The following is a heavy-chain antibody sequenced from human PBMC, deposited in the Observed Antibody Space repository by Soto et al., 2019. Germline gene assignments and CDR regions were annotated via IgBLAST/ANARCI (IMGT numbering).Heavy chain of an antibody. D-gene: IGHD1-1*01. CDR1: GYTFTSYG. CDR2: ISAHNGNT. Sequence: QVHLVQSGAEVKKPGASVKVSCKGSGYTFTSYGITWVRQAPGQGLEGMGWISAHNGNTDYAQKLQGRVTVTRDTSTSTAYMELRSLTSDKTAVYYCARGRYGDYWGQGALVTVSS. V-gene: IGHV1-18*01. J-gene: IGHJ4*02. CDR3: ARGRYGDY.